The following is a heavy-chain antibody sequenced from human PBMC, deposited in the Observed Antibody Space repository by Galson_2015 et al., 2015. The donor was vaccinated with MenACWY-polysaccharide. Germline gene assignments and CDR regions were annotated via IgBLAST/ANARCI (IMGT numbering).Heavy chain of an antibody. V-gene: IGHV3-7*01. J-gene: IGHJ4*02. CDR3: ARERWDRRLFFDQ. D-gene: IGHD1-26*01. CDR1: GFTFSNFW. Sequence: SLRLSCAASGFTFSNFWMSWVRQAPGKGLEWVASIKQDGSEKYLVDSVKGRFTISRDNAENSLFLQMNSLRAEDTAVYYCARERWDRRLFFDQWVQGTLVTASS. CDR2: IKQDGSEK.